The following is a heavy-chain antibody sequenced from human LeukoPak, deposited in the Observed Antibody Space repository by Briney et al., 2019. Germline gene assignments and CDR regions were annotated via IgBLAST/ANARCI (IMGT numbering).Heavy chain of an antibody. Sequence: ASVKVSCKASGYTFTDYYMHWVRQAPGQGLESMGWINPNSGGTNYAQKFQGRVTMTRDTSISTAYMELSSLRSDDAAVYYCARGVAVAGTKYFDLWGQGTLVTVSS. CDR1: GYTFTDYY. CDR2: INPNSGGT. D-gene: IGHD6-19*01. V-gene: IGHV1-2*02. CDR3: ARGVAVAGTKYFDL. J-gene: IGHJ4*02.